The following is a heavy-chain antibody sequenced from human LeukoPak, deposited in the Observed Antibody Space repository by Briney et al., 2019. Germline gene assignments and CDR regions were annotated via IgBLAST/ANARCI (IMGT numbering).Heavy chain of an antibody. CDR1: GGTFSSYA. D-gene: IGHD7-27*01. J-gene: IGHJ4*02. Sequence: SSVKVSCTASGGTFSSYAISWVRQAPGQGLEWMGRIIPIFGTANYAQKFQGRVTITTDESTSTAYMELSSLRSEDTAVYYCARDSAWGPEFDYWGQGTLVTVSS. V-gene: IGHV1-69*05. CDR2: IIPIFGTA. CDR3: ARDSAWGPEFDY.